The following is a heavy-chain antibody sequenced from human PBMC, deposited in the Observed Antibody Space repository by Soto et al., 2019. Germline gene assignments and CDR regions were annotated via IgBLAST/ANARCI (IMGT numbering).Heavy chain of an antibody. CDR2: ISAYNGNT. J-gene: IGHJ6*02. D-gene: IGHD2-15*01. CDR1: GYTFTSYG. CDR3: ARGGIVVVVAATYYYYGMDV. Sequence: QVQLVQSGAEVKKPGASVKVSCKAFGYTFTSYGISWVRQAPGQGLEWMGWISAYNGNTNYAQKLQGRVTMTTDTSTSTAYMELRSLRSDDTAVYYCARGGIVVVVAATYYYYGMDVWGQGTTVTVSS. V-gene: IGHV1-18*01.